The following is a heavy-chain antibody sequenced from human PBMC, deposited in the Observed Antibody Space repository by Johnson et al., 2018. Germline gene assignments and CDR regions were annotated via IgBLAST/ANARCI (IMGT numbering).Heavy chain of an antibody. V-gene: IGHV3-33*01. D-gene: IGHD2-15*01. CDR1: GFTFRRHG. Sequence: VRLVESGGGVVQPGRSLRLSCVASGFTFRRHGMHWIRQAPGNGLEWVAVIRYDGSKEYYVESVKGRFTISRDNSKNTLYLPIKSLRTEDNAVYYWSREKCGGRCHIMDVWCKGTTVIVSS. J-gene: IGHJ6*04. CDR3: SREKCGGRCHIMDV. CDR2: IRYDGSKE.